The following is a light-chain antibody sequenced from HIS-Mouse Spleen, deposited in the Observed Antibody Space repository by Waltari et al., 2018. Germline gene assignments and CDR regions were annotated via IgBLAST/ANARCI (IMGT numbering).Light chain of an antibody. V-gene: IGLV2-14*03. Sequence: QSALTQPASVSGSPGQSITISCTGTSSDVGGYNYVSWYQQHPGKAPNPMIYDFSNRPSGVSKRSSGSRSGNTSSLTISGLQAEDEADYYCSSYTSSSTYVFGTGTKVTVL. CDR3: SSYTSSSTYV. CDR1: SSDVGGYNY. J-gene: IGLJ1*01. CDR2: DFS.